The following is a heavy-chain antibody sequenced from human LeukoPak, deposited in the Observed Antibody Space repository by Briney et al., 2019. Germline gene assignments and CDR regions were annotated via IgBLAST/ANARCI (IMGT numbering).Heavy chain of an antibody. CDR1: GGSISSYY. Sequence: PSETLSLTCTVSGGSISSYYWSWIRQPPGKGLEWIWYIYYSGSTNYNPSLKSRVTISVDTSKNQFSLKLSSVTAADTAVYYCARVYGISGSYHGYFQHWGQGTLVTVSS. J-gene: IGHJ1*01. CDR2: IYYSGST. CDR3: ARVYGISGSYHGYFQH. D-gene: IGHD1-26*01. V-gene: IGHV4-59*08.